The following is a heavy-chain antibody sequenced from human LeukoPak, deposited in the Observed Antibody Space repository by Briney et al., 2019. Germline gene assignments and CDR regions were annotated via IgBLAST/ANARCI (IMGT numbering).Heavy chain of an antibody. CDR3: ARGDGSSWHTTGYMDV. J-gene: IGHJ6*03. CDR2: INPNSGGT. CDR1: GYTFTGYY. D-gene: IGHD6-13*01. V-gene: IGHV1-2*02. Sequence: ASVKVSCKASGYTFTGYYMHWVRQAPGQGLEWMGWINPNSGGTNYAQKFQGRVTMTRDTSISTAYMELSRLRSDDTAVYYCARGDGSSWHTTGYMDVWGKGTTVTVSS.